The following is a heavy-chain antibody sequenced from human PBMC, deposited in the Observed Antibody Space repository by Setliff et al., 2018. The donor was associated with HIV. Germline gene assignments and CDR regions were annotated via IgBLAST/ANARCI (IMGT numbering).Heavy chain of an antibody. CDR2: IYHSGST. Sequence: TLSLTCTVSGYSISSAYYWGWIRQPPGKGLEWIGSIYHSGSTYYNPSLKSRVTISVDTSKKQFSLKLSSVTAADTAVYYCARDVRPLSDSSGYLFDWGQGTLVTVSS. J-gene: IGHJ4*02. V-gene: IGHV4-38-2*02. D-gene: IGHD3-22*01. CDR1: GYSISSAYY. CDR3: ARDVRPLSDSSGYLFD.